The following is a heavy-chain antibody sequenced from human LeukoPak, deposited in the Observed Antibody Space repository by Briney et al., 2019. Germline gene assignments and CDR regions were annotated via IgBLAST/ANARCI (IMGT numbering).Heavy chain of an antibody. CDR3: ARDLIYYDSSGHETNAFDI. V-gene: IGHV4-61*01. CDR2: THHSGNT. D-gene: IGHD3-22*01. CDR1: GGSISSSSYY. J-gene: IGHJ3*02. Sequence: SETLSLTCTVSGGSISSSSYYWGWIRQPPGKGLEWIGYTHHSGNTLYNPSLKSRVTTSVDTSKNQFSLKLSSVTAADTAVYYCARDLIYYDSSGHETNAFDIWGQGTMVTVSS.